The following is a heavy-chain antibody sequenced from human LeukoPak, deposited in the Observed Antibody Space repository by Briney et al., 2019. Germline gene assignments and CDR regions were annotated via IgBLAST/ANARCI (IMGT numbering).Heavy chain of an antibody. CDR3: AREAGKYSAAFDI. CDR2: IIPIFGTA. D-gene: IGHD2-21*01. Sequence: SVKVSCKASGGTFISYAISWVRQAPGQGLEWMGGIIPIFGTANYAQKFQGRVTITADESTSTAYMELSSLRSEDTAVYYCAREAGKYSAAFDIWGQGTMVTVSS. V-gene: IGHV1-69*01. CDR1: GGTFISYA. J-gene: IGHJ3*02.